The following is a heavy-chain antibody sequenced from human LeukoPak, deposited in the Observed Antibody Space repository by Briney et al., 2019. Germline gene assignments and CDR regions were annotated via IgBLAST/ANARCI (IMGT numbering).Heavy chain of an antibody. Sequence: GASVKVSCKASGYTFTSYFIHWARQAPGQGLEWMGIINPSGGSTSFAQRFQGRVTLTRDMSTSTVYMDLSSLRSEDTAVYYCARDPREQHLVRTLQNYYYYYYMDVWGKGTTVTVSS. V-gene: IGHV1-46*01. CDR1: GYTFTSYF. CDR2: INPSGGST. CDR3: ARDPREQHLVRTLQNYYYYYYMDV. J-gene: IGHJ6*03. D-gene: IGHD6-13*01.